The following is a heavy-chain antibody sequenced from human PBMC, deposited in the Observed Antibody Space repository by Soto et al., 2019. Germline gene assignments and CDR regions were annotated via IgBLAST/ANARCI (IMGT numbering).Heavy chain of an antibody. V-gene: IGHV1-3*01. J-gene: IGHJ5*02. CDR2: INAGNGNT. CDR1: GYTFTSYA. Sequence: ASVKVSCKASGYTFTSYARHWVRQAPGQRLEWMGWINAGNGNTKYSQKFQGRVTITRDTSASTAYMELSSLRSEDTAVYYCARDNYDSSGYYEGPYNWFDPWGQGTLVTVSS. D-gene: IGHD3-22*01. CDR3: ARDNYDSSGYYEGPYNWFDP.